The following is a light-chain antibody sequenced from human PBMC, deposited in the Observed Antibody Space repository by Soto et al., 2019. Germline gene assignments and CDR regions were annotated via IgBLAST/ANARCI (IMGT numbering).Light chain of an antibody. CDR1: QSVSND. CDR3: QQRSSWPPT. Sequence: EIVLTQSPATLSLSPGERATLSCRASQSVSNDLVWYHQKPGQAPRLVIYYASNRASGIPARFSGSGSGTDFTLTISSLEPEDFAVYYCQQRSSWPPTFGGGTNVEFK. J-gene: IGKJ4*01. V-gene: IGKV3-11*01. CDR2: YAS.